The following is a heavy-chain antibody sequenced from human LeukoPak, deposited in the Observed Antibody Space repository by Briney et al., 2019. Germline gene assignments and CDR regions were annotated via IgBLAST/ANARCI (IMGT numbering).Heavy chain of an antibody. Sequence: GSLRLSCAASGFTVGSNYMNWGRQAPGKGFEWVSSIYSGGSTDYADSVKGRFTISRDSSKNTVYLQMNSLRGDDTAVYFCAGNNYASGTFLVYWGQGTLVTVSS. CDR2: IYSGGST. V-gene: IGHV3-66*02. CDR3: AGNNYASGTFLVY. CDR1: GFTVGSNY. J-gene: IGHJ4*02. D-gene: IGHD3-10*01.